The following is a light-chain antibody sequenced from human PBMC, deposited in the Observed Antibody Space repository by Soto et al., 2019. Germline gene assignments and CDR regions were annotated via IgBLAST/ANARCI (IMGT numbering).Light chain of an antibody. J-gene: IGKJ4*01. CDR2: DAS. Sequence: EIVLTQSPATLSLSPGDRATLSCRASQSISSYLAWYQQKPGQAPRLLIYDASNRATGIPARFSGSGSGTDFTLTISGLEPEDFAVYYCQQRRDWPPLTFGGGTKVEIK. CDR3: QQRRDWPPLT. CDR1: QSISSY. V-gene: IGKV3-11*01.